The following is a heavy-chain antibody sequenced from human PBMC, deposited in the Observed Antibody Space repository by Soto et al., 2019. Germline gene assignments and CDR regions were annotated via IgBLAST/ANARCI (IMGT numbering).Heavy chain of an antibody. CDR2: INAGYGNT. D-gene: IGHD2-8*02. J-gene: IGHJ4*02. V-gene: IGHV1-3*01. CDR3: ATDTGDGTFDF. Sequence: QVHLVQSGAEVRKPGASVKVSCKDSGYTFSRYAMHWVRQAPGQRLEWLGWINAGYGNTKSSQKFQDRVTISLDTAANTAYMELTSPRSEDTAVYYYATDTGDGTFDFWGQGTLVTVSS. CDR1: GYTFSRYA.